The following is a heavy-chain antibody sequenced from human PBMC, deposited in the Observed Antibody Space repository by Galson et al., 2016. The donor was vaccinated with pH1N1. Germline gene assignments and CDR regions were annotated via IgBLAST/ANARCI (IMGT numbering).Heavy chain of an antibody. CDR1: GFTFDDYA. D-gene: IGHD5-24*01. CDR2: ISRNSGSI. V-gene: IGHV3-9*01. Sequence: SLRLSCAASGFTFDDYAMHWVRQAPGKGLEWVSGISRNSGSIGYADSVKGRFTISRDNAKNSLYLQMNSLRAEDTALYYCAKLDGYNWGYFQHWGQGTLVTVSS. J-gene: IGHJ1*01. CDR3: AKLDGYNWGYFQH.